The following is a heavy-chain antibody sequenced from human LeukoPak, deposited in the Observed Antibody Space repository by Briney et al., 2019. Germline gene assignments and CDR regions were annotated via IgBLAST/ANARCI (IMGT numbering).Heavy chain of an antibody. V-gene: IGHV4-59*01. CDR3: ARELRGCSGGSCYSHAFDI. Sequence: SETLSLTCTVSGGSISSYYWSWIRQPPGKGLEWIGYIYYSGSTNYNPSLKSRVTISVDASKNQFSLKLSSVTAADTAVYYCARELRGCSGGSCYSHAFDIWGQGTMVTVSS. D-gene: IGHD2-15*01. CDR1: GGSISSYY. J-gene: IGHJ3*02. CDR2: IYYSGST.